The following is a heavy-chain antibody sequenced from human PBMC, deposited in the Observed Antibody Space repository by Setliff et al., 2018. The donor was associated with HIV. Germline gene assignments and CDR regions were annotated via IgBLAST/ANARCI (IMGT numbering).Heavy chain of an antibody. V-gene: IGHV4-38-2*02. CDR3: ARQGAGYYYDSSEYYTGNGFDM. Sequence: PSETLSLTCTVSGYSISSRYYWGWIRQSPGKGLEWIGSIYHSGSTQYKPSLKSRVTISVDTPKNQFSLKLSSVTAADTAVYYCARQGAGYYYDSSEYYTGNGFDMWGQGTMVTVS. CDR1: GYSISSRYY. D-gene: IGHD3-22*01. CDR2: IYHSGST. J-gene: IGHJ3*02.